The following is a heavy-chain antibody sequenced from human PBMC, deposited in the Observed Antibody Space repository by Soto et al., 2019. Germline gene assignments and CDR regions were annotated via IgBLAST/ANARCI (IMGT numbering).Heavy chain of an antibody. D-gene: IGHD2-15*01. CDR1: GFTFSSYS. J-gene: IGHJ4*02. CDR3: ARDPCSGGSCYNYFGY. Sequence: PGGSLRLSCAASGFTFSSYSMNCVRQAPANGLEWVSSFSSSSSYIYYADSVKGRFTISRDNAKNSLYLQMNSLTAEDTAVYYCARDPCSGGSCYNYFGYWGQGTLVTVSS. V-gene: IGHV3-21*01. CDR2: FSSSSSYI.